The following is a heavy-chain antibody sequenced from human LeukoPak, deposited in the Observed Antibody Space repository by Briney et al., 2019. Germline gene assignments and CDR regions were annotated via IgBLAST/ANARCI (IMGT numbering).Heavy chain of an antibody. V-gene: IGHV3-48*01. CDR2: ISSSSSTI. J-gene: IGHJ6*03. CDR1: GFTFSSYS. D-gene: IGHD2-15*01. Sequence: QAGGSLRLSCAASGFTFSSYSMNWVRQAPGKGLEWVSYISSSSSTIYYADSVKGRFTISRDNAKDSLYLQMNSLRAEDTAVYYCASRGICSGGSCFLTDYYYYMDVWGKGTTVTVSS. CDR3: ASRGICSGGSCFLTDYYYYMDV.